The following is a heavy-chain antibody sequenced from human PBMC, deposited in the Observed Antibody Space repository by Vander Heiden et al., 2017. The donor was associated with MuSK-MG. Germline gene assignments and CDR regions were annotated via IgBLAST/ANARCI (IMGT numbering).Heavy chain of an antibody. CDR2: IYHSGST. CDR1: GYSISSGYY. CDR3: VTQIGELLSSPSYYFDY. V-gene: IGHV4-38-2*01. D-gene: IGHD3-10*01. J-gene: IGHJ4*02. Sequence: QVQLQESGPGLVKPSETLSLTCAPSGYSISSGYYWGWLRQPPGKGLEWIGSIYHSGSTYYNPSLKSRVTISVDTSKNQFSLKLSSVTAADTAVYYCVTQIGELLSSPSYYFDYWGQGTLVTVSS.